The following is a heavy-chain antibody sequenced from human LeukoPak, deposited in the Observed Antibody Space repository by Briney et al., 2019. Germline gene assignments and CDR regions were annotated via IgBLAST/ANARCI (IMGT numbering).Heavy chain of an antibody. CDR3: ARGVPGYCSGTSCYKDYYYMDV. CDR2: ISSSGSTI. J-gene: IGHJ6*03. D-gene: IGHD2-2*02. Sequence: GGSLRLSCAASGFTFSSYEMNWVRQAPGKGLEWVSYISSSGSTIYYADSVKGRFTISGDNAKNSLYVQMNSLRAEDTAVYYCARGVPGYCSGTSCYKDYYYMDVWGKGTTVTVSS. V-gene: IGHV3-48*03. CDR1: GFTFSSYE.